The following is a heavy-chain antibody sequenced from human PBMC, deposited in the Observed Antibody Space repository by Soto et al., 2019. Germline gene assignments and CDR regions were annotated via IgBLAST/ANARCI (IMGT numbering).Heavy chain of an antibody. V-gene: IGHV3-30*04. D-gene: IGHD6-19*01. CDR3: ARDQVAVHRTCMDV. J-gene: IGHJ6*02. Sequence: QVQLVESGGGVVQPGRSLRLSCAASGFTFSSYAMHWVRQAPGKGLEWVAVISYDGMNKYYADSVKGRFTISRDNSKHTLYLQMNSLRAEDTVVFYCARDQVAVHRTCMDVWGQGTSVTVSS. CDR1: GFTFSSYA. CDR2: ISYDGMNK.